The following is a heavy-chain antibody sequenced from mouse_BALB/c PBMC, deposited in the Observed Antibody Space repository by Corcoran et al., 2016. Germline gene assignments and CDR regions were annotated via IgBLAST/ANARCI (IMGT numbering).Heavy chain of an antibody. J-gene: IGHJ4*01. CDR1: GYTFTNYG. CDR2: INTYTGEP. V-gene: IGHV9-3-1*01. Sequence: QIQLVQSGPELKKPGETVKISCKASGYTFTNYGMNWVKQAPGKGLKWMGWINTYTGEPTYADDFKGRFAFSLETSASTAYLQINNLKNEDTATYFCARSNYYDYEYYAMDYWGQGTSVTVSS. CDR3: ARSNYYDYEYYAMDY. D-gene: IGHD2-4*01.